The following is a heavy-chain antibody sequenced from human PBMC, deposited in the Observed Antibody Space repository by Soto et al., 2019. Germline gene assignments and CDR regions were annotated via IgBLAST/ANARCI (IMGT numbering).Heavy chain of an antibody. V-gene: IGHV3-7*01. J-gene: IGHJ4*02. CDR2: IKQDGSEK. D-gene: IGHD1-1*01. CDR1: GFTFSSYW. CDR3: ARDYRYPFDY. Sequence: GGSLRLSCAASGFTFSSYWKNWVRKAPGRGLEWVANIKQDGSEKNYVDSVKGRFTISRDNAKNSLYLQMNSLRVEDTAVYYCARDYRYPFDYWGQGTMVTVSS.